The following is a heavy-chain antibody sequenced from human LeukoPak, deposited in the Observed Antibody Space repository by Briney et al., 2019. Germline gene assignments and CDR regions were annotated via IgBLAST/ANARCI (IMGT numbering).Heavy chain of an antibody. Sequence: SETLSLTCAVSGGSISSNSYYWGWIRQPPGKGLEWIGSIYYSGSTYYNPSLKSRVTISVDTSKNQFSLKLSSVTAADTAVYYCARRPPTGYYPNYYYYYMDVWGKGTTVTISS. CDR2: IYYSGST. D-gene: IGHD3-9*01. CDR3: ARRPPTGYYPNYYYYYMDV. J-gene: IGHJ6*03. CDR1: GGSISSNSYY. V-gene: IGHV4-39*01.